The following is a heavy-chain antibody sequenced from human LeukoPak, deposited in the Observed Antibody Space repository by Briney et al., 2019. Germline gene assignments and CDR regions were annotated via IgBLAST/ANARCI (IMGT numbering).Heavy chain of an antibody. CDR2: IYYSGST. D-gene: IGHD4-17*01. Sequence: SETLSLTCTVSGGSISSYYWSWIRQPPGKGLEWIGYIYYSGSTNYNPSLKSRVTISVDTSKNQLSLKLSSVTAADTAVYSCARGGGDQKWYFDYWGQGTLVTVSS. J-gene: IGHJ4*02. V-gene: IGHV4-59*01. CDR3: ARGGGDQKWYFDY. CDR1: GGSISSYY.